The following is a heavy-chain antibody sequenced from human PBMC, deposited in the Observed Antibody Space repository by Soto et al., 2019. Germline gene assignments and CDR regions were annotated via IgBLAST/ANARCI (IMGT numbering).Heavy chain of an antibody. CDR2: IRSKAYGGTT. Sequence: GGSLRLSCTASGFTFGDYAMSWFRQAPGKGLEWVGFIRSKAYGGTTEYAASVKGRFTISRDDSKSIAYLQMNSLKTEDTAVYYCTRARPYYYDSSGYYYFDYWGQGTLVTVSS. J-gene: IGHJ4*02. CDR1: GFTFGDYA. V-gene: IGHV3-49*03. D-gene: IGHD3-22*01. CDR3: TRARPYYYDSSGYYYFDY.